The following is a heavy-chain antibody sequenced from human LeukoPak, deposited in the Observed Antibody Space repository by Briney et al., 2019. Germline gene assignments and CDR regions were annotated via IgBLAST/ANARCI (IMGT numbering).Heavy chain of an antibody. CDR3: TSTGYSGHDPLHY. V-gene: IGHV1-18*01. D-gene: IGHD5-12*01. J-gene: IGHJ4*02. Sequence: ASVKVSCKAYGYTFTSYGISWVRQAPGQGLEWMGWISAYNGNTKYAQTLQGRVTMTTDTSTSTAYMELRSLRSDDTAVYYCTSTGYSGHDPLHYWGRGTLVTVSS. CDR1: GYTFTSYG. CDR2: ISAYNGNT.